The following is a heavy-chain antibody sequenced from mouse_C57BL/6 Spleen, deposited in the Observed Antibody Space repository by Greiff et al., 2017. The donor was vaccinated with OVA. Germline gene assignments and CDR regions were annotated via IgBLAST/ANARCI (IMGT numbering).Heavy chain of an antibody. CDR3: ARQRYYYGSDWYFDV. D-gene: IGHD1-1*01. J-gene: IGHJ1*03. CDR1: GYTFTSYW. CDR2: IHPNSGST. Sequence: QVQLQQPGAELVKPGASVKLSCKASGYTFTSYWMHWVKQRPGQGLEWIGMIHPNSGSTNYNEKFKSKATLTVDKSSSTAYMQLSSLTSEDSAVYYCARQRYYYGSDWYFDVWGTGTTVTVSS. V-gene: IGHV1-64*01.